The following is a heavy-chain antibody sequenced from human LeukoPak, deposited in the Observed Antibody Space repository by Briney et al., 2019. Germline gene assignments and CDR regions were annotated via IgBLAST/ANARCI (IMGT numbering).Heavy chain of an antibody. CDR3: ARDLPGRGYDYYYYYMDV. CDR2: IYSGGST. CDR1: GFTVSSNY. Sequence: GGSLRLSCAASGFTVSSNYMSWVRQAPGKGLEWVSAIYSGGSTYYADSVKGRFTISRDNSKNTLYLQMNSLRAEDTAVYYCARDLPGRGYDYYYYYMDVWGKGTTVTVSS. D-gene: IGHD5-12*01. J-gene: IGHJ6*03. V-gene: IGHV3-53*01.